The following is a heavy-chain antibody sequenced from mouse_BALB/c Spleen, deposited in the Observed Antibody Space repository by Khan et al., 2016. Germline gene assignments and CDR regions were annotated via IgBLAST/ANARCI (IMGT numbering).Heavy chain of an antibody. CDR1: GFSLTSYG. Sequence: QMQLEESGPGLVQPSQSLSITCTVSGFSLTSYGVHWVRQSPGKGLEWLGVIWSGGSTDYNAAFISRLSISKDNSKIPVFFKMNSLQANDTAIYYCASLYYGSTLYYAMDYWGQGTSVTVSS. V-gene: IGHV2-2*02. CDR3: ASLYYGSTLYYAMDY. CDR2: IWSGGST. J-gene: IGHJ4*01. D-gene: IGHD1-1*01.